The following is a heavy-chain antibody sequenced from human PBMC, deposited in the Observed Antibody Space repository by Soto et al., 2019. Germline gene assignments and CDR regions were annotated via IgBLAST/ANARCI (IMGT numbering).Heavy chain of an antibody. V-gene: IGHV4-61*08. D-gene: IGHD2-15*01. CDR1: GGSISGGGYY. CDR3: AREGSYKNYYYYGMDV. Sequence: PSETLSLTCTVSGGSISGGGYYWSWIRQHPGKGLEWIGYIYYSGCTNYNPSLKSRVTISVDTSKNQFSLKLSSVTAADTAVYYCAREGSYKNYYYYGMDVWGQGTTVTVSS. CDR2: IYYSGCT. J-gene: IGHJ6*02.